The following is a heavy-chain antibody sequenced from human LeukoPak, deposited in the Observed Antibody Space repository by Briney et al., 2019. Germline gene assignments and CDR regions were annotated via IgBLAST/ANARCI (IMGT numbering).Heavy chain of an antibody. CDR1: GVTVSSNY. Sequence: PGGSLRLSCAASGVTVSSNYMTWVRQAPGKGLEWVSVIYTGGSTYYADSVKGRFTISRDNSKSTLYLQMNSLRAEDTAVYYCTTTGGSYGAYYMDVWGKGTTVTVSS. CDR3: TTTGGSYGAYYMDV. V-gene: IGHV3-53*01. D-gene: IGHD1-26*01. J-gene: IGHJ6*03. CDR2: IYTGGST.